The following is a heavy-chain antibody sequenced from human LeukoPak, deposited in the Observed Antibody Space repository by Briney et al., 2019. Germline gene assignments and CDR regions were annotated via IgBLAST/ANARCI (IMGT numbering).Heavy chain of an antibody. V-gene: IGHV3-23*01. CDR1: GFTFSSYW. CDR3: AKDNEYTSSSGYFDY. CDR2: ISGSGGSI. Sequence: PGGSLRLSCAASGFTFSSYWMSWVRQAPGKGLEWVSSISGSGGSIYYADSVKGRFTISRDNSKNTLHLQMNSLRAEDTAVYYCAKDNEYTSSSGYFDYWGQGTLVTVSS. J-gene: IGHJ4*02. D-gene: IGHD6-6*01.